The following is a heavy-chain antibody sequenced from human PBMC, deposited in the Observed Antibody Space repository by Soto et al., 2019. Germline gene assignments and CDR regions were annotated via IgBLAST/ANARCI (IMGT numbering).Heavy chain of an antibody. CDR2: MNAYSGNT. CDR3: ARDTDSSGWYEGSYDAFDI. D-gene: IGHD6-19*01. J-gene: IGHJ3*02. V-gene: IGHV1-18*01. Sequence: ASVKVSCKASGYTFTSYDINWVRQATGQGLEWMGWMNAYSGNTNYAQKLQGRVTMTTDTSTSTAYMELRSLRSDDTAVYYCARDTDSSGWYEGSYDAFDIWGQGTMVTVSS. CDR1: GYTFTSYD.